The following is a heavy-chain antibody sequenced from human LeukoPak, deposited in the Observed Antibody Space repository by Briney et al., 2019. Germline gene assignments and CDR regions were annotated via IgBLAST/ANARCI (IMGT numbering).Heavy chain of an antibody. CDR3: ARDVWEDWSRAWNDALFDY. V-gene: IGHV3-23*01. J-gene: IGHJ4*02. CDR2: ISGSGGST. Sequence: GGSLRLSCAASGFTFSSYAMSWVRQAPGKGLEWVSAISGSGGSTYYADSVKGRFTISRDNSKNTLYLQMNSLRAEDTAVYYCARDVWEDWSRAWNDALFDYWGQGTLVTVSS. D-gene: IGHD1-1*01. CDR1: GFTFSSYA.